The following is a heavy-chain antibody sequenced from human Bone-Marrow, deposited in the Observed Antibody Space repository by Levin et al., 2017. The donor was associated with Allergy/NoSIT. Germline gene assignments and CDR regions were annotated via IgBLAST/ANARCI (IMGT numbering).Heavy chain of an antibody. CDR2: ITYDGSNK. V-gene: IGHV3-30*03. Sequence: GGSLRLSCAGSRFTFSSYTIHWVRQPPGKGLEWVALITYDGSNKQYADSVKGRFVVSRDNSKKTLFLQMKSLTVEDTAVYYCAMYYHGSGSAYFFDFWGQGTLVTVSS. CDR1: RFTFSSYT. D-gene: IGHD3-10*01. CDR3: AMYYHGSGSAYFFDF. J-gene: IGHJ4*02.